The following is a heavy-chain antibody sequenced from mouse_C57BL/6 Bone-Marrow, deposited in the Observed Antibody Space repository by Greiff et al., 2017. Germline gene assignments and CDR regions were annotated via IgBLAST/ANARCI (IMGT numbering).Heavy chain of an antibody. CDR2: IHPNSGSP. V-gene: IGHV1-64*01. CDR1: GYTFTSYW. J-gene: IGHJ4*01. CDR3: ARSYDYDYYTMDY. D-gene: IGHD2-4*01. Sequence: VKLQQPGAELVKPGASVKLSCKASGYTFTSYWMHWVKQRPGQGLEWIGMIHPNSGSPDYNEKFKSEATLSVDKSSRTAYMELSSLTSEDSAVYYCARSYDYDYYTMDYWGQGTSVTVSS.